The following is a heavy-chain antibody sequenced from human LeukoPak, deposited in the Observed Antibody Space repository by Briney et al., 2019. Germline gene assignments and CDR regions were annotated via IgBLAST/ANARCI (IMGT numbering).Heavy chain of an antibody. D-gene: IGHD4-17*01. CDR2: IYSRGST. Sequence: PSETLSLTCIVSGDSISSSNYYWGWIRQSPGKGLEWIGSIYSRGSTYYNPSLKSRVTISVDTSKNQFSLKLSSVTAADTAVYYCARGESQAGPGDYVENDYWGQGTLVTVSS. CDR1: GDSISSSNYY. CDR3: ARGESQAGPGDYVENDY. V-gene: IGHV4-39*07. J-gene: IGHJ4*02.